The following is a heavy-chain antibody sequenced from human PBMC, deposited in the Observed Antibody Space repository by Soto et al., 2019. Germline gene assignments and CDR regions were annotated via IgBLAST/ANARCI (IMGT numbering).Heavy chain of an antibody. Sequence: SETLSLTCAVSGGSISSGGYSWSWIRQPPGKGLEWIGYIYHSGSTYYNPSLKSRVTISVDRSKNQFSLKLSSVTAADTAVYYYARVPPLNYYDSSGYYHTVRLDYQGQHTLVTVSS. CDR1: GGSISSGGYS. D-gene: IGHD3-22*01. J-gene: IGHJ4*02. V-gene: IGHV4-30-2*01. CDR2: IYHSGST. CDR3: ARVPPLNYYDSSGYYHTVRLDY.